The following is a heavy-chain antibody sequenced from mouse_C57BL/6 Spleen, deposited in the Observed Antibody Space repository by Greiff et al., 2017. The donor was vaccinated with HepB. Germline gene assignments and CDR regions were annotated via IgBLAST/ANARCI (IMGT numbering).Heavy chain of an antibody. CDR2: IYPGSGST. J-gene: IGHJ2*01. CDR1: GYTFTSYW. V-gene: IGHV1-55*01. CDR3: ARERQRWSYFDY. D-gene: IGHD2-3*01. Sequence: QVQLQQPGAELVKPGASVKMSCKASGYTFTSYWITWVKQRPGQGLEWIGDIYPGSGSTNYNEKFKSKATLTVDTSSSTAYMQLSSLTSEDSAVYYCARERQRWSYFDYWGQGTTLTVSS.